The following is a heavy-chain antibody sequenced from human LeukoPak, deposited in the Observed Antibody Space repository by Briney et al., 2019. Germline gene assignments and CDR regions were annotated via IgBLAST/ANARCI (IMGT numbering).Heavy chain of an antibody. J-gene: IGHJ6*03. CDR1: GYTFTKYG. CDR3: ARGIGIGTVLMVHGNMDV. Sequence: GSVKVSCKASGYTFTKYGVYWVRQAPGQGLEWMGWINTDTGNQKYAQGFTGRFVFSLDTSVSTTYLQISSLKPEDTAVYYCARGIGIGTVLMVHGNMDVWGKGTTVTVSS. CDR2: INTDTGNQ. V-gene: IGHV7-4-1*02. D-gene: IGHD2-8*01.